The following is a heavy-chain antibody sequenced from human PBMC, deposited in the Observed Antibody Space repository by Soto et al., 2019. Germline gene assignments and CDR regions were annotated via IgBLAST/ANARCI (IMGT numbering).Heavy chain of an antibody. V-gene: IGHV4-30-4*01. CDR1: GGSISSGDYY. CDR2: IYYSGST. J-gene: IGHJ6*02. Sequence: PSETLSLTCTVSGGSISSGDYYWSWIRQPPGKGLEWIGYIYYSGSTYYNPSLKSRVTISVDTSKNQFSLKLSSVTAADTAVYYCAREEVYYGMDVWGQGTTVTVSS. CDR3: AREEVYYGMDV.